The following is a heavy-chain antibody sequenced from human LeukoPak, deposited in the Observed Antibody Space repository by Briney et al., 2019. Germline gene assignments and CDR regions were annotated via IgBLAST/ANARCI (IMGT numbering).Heavy chain of an antibody. CDR2: IIPILGIA. CDR1: GGTFSSYA. D-gene: IGHD3-16*01. V-gene: IGHV1-69*04. CDR3: ASGGAQNCYYYGMDV. Sequence: GASVKVSCKASGGTFSSYAISWVRQAPGQGLEWMRRIIPILGIANYAQKFQGRVTITADKSTSTAYMELSSLRSEDTAVYYCASGGAQNCYYYGMDVWGQGTTVTVSS. J-gene: IGHJ6*02.